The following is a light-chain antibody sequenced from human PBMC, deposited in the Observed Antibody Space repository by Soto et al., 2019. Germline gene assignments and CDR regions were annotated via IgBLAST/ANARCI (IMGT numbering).Light chain of an antibody. CDR1: QRVTSSY. Sequence: EIVLTQSPGTLSLSPGERATLSCRARQRVTSSYLAWYQQKPGQAPRLLISGASSRATGIPDRFSGSGSGTDFTLTISRLEPEDFAVYYCQQYSTSRLTFGGGTKVEIK. CDR3: QQYSTSRLT. CDR2: GAS. V-gene: IGKV3-20*01. J-gene: IGKJ4*01.